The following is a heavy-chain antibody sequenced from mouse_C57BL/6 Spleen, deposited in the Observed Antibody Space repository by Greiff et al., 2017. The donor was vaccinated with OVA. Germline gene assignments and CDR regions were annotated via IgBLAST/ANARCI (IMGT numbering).Heavy chain of an antibody. Sequence: VQLKESGPELVKPGASVKIPCKASGYTFTDYNMDWVKQSHGKSLEWIGDINPNNGGTIYNQKFKGKATLTVDKSSSTAYMELRSLTSEDTAVYYSARSPYDYNAMDYWGQGTSVTVSS. D-gene: IGHD6-5*01. CDR3: ARSPYDYNAMDY. J-gene: IGHJ4*01. CDR2: INPNNGGT. CDR1: GYTFTDYN. V-gene: IGHV1-18*01.